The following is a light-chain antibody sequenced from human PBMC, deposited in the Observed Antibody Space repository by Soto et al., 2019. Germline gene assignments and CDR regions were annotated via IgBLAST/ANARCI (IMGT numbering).Light chain of an antibody. CDR1: ENVGTN. V-gene: IGKV3D-15*01. CDR3: QQYNNWGLS. J-gene: IGKJ4*01. CDR2: GLS. Sequence: IVMTQSPATLSVSPGDEVTLSCRASENVGTNLAWYQQKPGQAPRLLIYGLSTRATGIPATFSGSGSGTEFTLTISSLQSEESAIYYCQQYNNWGLSFGGGTKVEIK.